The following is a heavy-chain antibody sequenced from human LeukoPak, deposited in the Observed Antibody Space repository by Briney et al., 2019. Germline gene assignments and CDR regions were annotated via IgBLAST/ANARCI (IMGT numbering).Heavy chain of an antibody. CDR3: ARVGYGSGSYTEAFDY. V-gene: IGHV4-59*01. CDR2: IYYSGST. Sequence: PSETLSLTCTVSGGSISSYYWSWIRQPPGKGLEWIGYIYYSGSTNYNPSLKSRVTISVDTSKNQFSLKLSSVTAADTAVYYCARVGYGSGSYTEAFDYWGQGTLVTVSP. J-gene: IGHJ4*02. CDR1: GGSISSYY. D-gene: IGHD3-10*01.